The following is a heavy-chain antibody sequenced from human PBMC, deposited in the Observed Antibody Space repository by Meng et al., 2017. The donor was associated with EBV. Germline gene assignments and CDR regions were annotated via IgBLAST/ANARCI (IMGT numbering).Heavy chain of an antibody. V-gene: IGHV7-4-1*02. J-gene: IGHJ4*02. CDR3: ARGVEENGSHYPFDS. CDR2: INTYSGKA. CDR1: GYTFRNYA. D-gene: IGHD1-1*01. Sequence: QVHPVQPGSEWKRTGASVKVSCKASGYTFRNYAINWMRQVPGQGLEWMGWINTYSGKATFAQGFTGRFVFSLDTPVTTAHLQISGLKTEDSAVYYCARGVEENGSHYPFDSWGQGTLVTVSS.